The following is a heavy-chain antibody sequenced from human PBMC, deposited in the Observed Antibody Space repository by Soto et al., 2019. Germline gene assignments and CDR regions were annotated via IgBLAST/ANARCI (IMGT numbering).Heavy chain of an antibody. CDR2: ISAYNGNT. D-gene: IGHD3-16*01. J-gene: IGHJ6*02. Sequence: ASGKVSCKASGYTFTSYGISWVRQAPGQGLEWMGWISAYNGNTNHAQRLQGRVTMTTDTSTSTAYMELRSLRSDDTAVYYCATPQFWGNYYYYGMDVWGQGTTVPVSS. CDR3: ATPQFWGNYYYYGMDV. CDR1: GYTFTSYG. V-gene: IGHV1-18*01.